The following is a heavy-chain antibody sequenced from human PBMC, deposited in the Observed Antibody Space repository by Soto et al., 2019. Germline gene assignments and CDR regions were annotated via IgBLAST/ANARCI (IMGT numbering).Heavy chain of an antibody. CDR1: GFTFNTYG. V-gene: IGHV3-33*01. J-gene: IGHJ5*02. D-gene: IGHD3-10*01. Sequence: GGSLRLSCMASGFTFNTYGMSWVRQAPGTGLEWVAGIWYDGSYRYYVDSVKGRFTVSRDNSKNTVDLEMNNLRGEDTAVYYCARISGSGHLGWFDPWGQGSLVTVSS. CDR3: ARISGSGHLGWFDP. CDR2: IWYDGSYR.